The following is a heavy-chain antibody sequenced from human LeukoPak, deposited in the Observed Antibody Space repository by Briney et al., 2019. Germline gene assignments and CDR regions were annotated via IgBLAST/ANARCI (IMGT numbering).Heavy chain of an antibody. CDR3: ARDPPHSRGYSYSDHAFDI. CDR2: IIPIFGTA. D-gene: IGHD5-18*01. CDR1: GGTFSSYA. V-gene: IGHV1-69*13. J-gene: IGHJ3*02. Sequence: SVKVSCKASGGTFSSYAISWVRQAPGQGLEWMGGIIPIFGTANYAQKFQGRVTITADESTSTAYMELSSLRSEDTAVYYCARDPPHSRGYSYSDHAFDIWGQGTMVTVSS.